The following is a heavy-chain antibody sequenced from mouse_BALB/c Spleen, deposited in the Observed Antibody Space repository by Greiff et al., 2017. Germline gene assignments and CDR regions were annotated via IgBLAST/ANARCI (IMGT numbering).Heavy chain of an antibody. Sequence: EVKLQESGAELVRPGALVKLSCKASGFNIKDYYMHWVKQRPEQGLEWIGWIDPENGNTIYDPKFQGKASITADTSSNTAYLQLSSLTSEDTAVYYCAPLTFDYWGQGTTLTVSS. CDR2: IDPENGNT. CDR3: APLTFDY. J-gene: IGHJ2*01. V-gene: IGHV14-1*02. CDR1: GFNIKDYY. D-gene: IGHD4-1*01.